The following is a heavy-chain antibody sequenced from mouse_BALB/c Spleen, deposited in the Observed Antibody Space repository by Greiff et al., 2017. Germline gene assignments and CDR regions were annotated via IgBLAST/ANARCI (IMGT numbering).Heavy chain of an antibody. CDR2: ISNGGGST. D-gene: IGHD4-1*01. CDR3: ARQGGTWAMDY. Sequence: EVQGVESGGGLVQPGGSLKLSCAASGFTFSSYTMSWVRQTPEKRLEWVAYISNGGGSTYYPDTVKGRFTISRDNAKNTLYLQMSSLKSEDTAMYYCARQGGTWAMDYWGQGTSVTVSS. J-gene: IGHJ4*01. V-gene: IGHV5-12-2*01. CDR1: GFTFSSYT.